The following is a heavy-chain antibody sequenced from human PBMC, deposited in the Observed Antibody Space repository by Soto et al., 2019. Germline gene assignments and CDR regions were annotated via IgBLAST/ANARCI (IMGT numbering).Heavy chain of an antibody. Sequence: EVQLVESGGGLVQPGRSLRLSCVASGFTFDDYNMHWVRQTPGKCLEWVSGVSWNSDITGYADSVKGRFTISRDNAKNSLYLQRNSLRAEDTAMYYCAKDRHRGYGTFDYLGQGTLVTVSS. D-gene: IGHD1-1*01. CDR1: GFTFDDYN. CDR2: VSWNSDIT. J-gene: IGHJ4*02. CDR3: AKDRHRGYGTFDY. V-gene: IGHV3-9*01.